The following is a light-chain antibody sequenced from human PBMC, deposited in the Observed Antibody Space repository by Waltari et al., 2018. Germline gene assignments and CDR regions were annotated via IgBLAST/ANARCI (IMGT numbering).Light chain of an antibody. CDR2: EVS. V-gene: IGLV2-14*01. Sequence: QSALTQPASVSGSPGQSITISCTGTSSDVGGYKYVSWYQQHPGKAPKVMIYEVSNRHSGVSNRCSGSKSGNTASLTISGLQAEDEADYYCTSYTSTSTLGVFGGGTKLTVL. J-gene: IGLJ3*02. CDR3: TSYTSTSTLGV. CDR1: SSDVGGYKY.